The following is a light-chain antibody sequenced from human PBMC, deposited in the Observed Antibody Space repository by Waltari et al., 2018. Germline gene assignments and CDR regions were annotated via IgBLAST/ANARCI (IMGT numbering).Light chain of an antibody. CDR1: QSISSY. CDR2: AAS. V-gene: IGKV1-39*01. CDR3: QQSYSTPVT. Sequence: DIQMTQSPSSLSASVADRVTITCPASQSISSYLNWYQQKPGKAPKLLIYAASSLQSGVPSRFSGSGSGTDFTLTISSLQPEDFATYYCQQSYSTPVTFGQGTKVEIK. J-gene: IGKJ1*01.